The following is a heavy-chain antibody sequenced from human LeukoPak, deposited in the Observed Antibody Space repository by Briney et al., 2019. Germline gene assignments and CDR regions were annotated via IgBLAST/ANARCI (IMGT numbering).Heavy chain of an antibody. Sequence: PGGSLRLSCAASGFTFSSYSMTWVRQAPGKGLEWVSVIGSGADTYYADSVMGRFTISRDNSKNTLYLQMNSLRAEDTAVYYCAKYYASRSRSFDFWGQGTLVTVSS. D-gene: IGHD3-10*01. V-gene: IGHV3-23*01. CDR1: GFTFSSYS. CDR2: IGSGADT. J-gene: IGHJ4*02. CDR3: AKYYASRSRSFDF.